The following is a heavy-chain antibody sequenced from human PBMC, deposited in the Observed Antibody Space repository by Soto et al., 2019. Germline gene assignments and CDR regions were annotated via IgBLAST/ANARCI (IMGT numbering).Heavy chain of an antibody. V-gene: IGHV1-18*01. J-gene: IGHJ6*02. CDR2: ISAYNGNT. D-gene: IGHD3-3*01. Sequence: ASVKVSCKASGYTFTSYGISWVRQAPGQGLEWMGWISAYNGNTNYAQKLQGRATMTTDTSTSTAYMELRSLRSDDTAVYYCARVFDFWSGYFTYYYYGMDVWGQGTTVTVSS. CDR1: GYTFTSYG. CDR3: ARVFDFWSGYFTYYYYGMDV.